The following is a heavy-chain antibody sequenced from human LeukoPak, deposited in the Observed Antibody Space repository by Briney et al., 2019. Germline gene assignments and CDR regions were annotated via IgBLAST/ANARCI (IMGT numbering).Heavy chain of an antibody. CDR3: TTRYGDHDYVDY. J-gene: IGHJ4*02. CDR1: GGSISSSNYC. Sequence: SETLSLTRTVSGGSISSSNYCWDWIRQPPGKGLEWIGSLCYSGNTYQNPSLKSRLTISGDTSQNQFSLRLSSVTAADTAVYYCTTRYGDHDYVDYWGQGTLVTVSS. V-gene: IGHV4-39*01. CDR2: LCYSGNT. D-gene: IGHD5-12*01.